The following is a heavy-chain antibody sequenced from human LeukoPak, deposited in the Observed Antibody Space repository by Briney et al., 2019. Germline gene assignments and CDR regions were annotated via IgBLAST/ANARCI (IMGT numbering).Heavy chain of an antibody. J-gene: IGHJ4*02. D-gene: IGHD3-10*01. CDR2: IYTSGST. Sequence: SETLSLTCSVSGGSISSGSYYWSWIRQPAGKGLEWIGRIYTSGSTNYNPSLKSRVTISVDTSKNQFSLKLSSVTAADTAVYYCARDTWFGAGRTFDYWGQGTLVSVSS. CDR1: GGSISSGSYY. V-gene: IGHV4-61*02. CDR3: ARDTWFGAGRTFDY.